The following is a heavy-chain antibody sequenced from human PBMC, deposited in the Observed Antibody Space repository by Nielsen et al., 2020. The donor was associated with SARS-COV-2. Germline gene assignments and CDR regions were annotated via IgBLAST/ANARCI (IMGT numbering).Heavy chain of an antibody. CDR3: ARMGKYNWKDIHYYMDV. V-gene: IGHV1-8*01. CDR2: INPNSGNT. J-gene: IGHJ6*03. D-gene: IGHD1-20*01. Sequence: WVRQAPGQGLEWLGRINPNSGNTGYAQKFQGRVTMTRNTSISTAYMELSSLRSEDTAVYYCARMGKYNWKDIHYYMDVWGKGTTVTVSS.